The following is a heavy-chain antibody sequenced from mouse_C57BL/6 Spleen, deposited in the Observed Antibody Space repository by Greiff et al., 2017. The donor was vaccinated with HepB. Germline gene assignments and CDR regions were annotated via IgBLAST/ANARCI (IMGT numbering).Heavy chain of an antibody. D-gene: IGHD2-4*01. CDR2: IRNKANGYTT. J-gene: IGHJ3*01. V-gene: IGHV7-3*01. Sequence: DVQLQESGGGLVQPGGSLSLSCAASGFTFTDYYMSWVRQPPGKALEWLGFIRNKANGYTTEYSASVKGRFTISRDNSQSILYLQMNALRAEDSATYYCARSNDYDGFAYWGQGTLVTVSA. CDR1: GFTFTDYY. CDR3: ARSNDYDGFAY.